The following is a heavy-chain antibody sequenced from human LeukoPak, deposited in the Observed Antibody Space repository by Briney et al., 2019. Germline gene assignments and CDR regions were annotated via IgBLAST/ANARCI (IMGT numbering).Heavy chain of an antibody. CDR1: GGSISSYY. V-gene: IGHV4-59*08. D-gene: IGHD3-22*01. CDR2: ISYRGTT. CDR3: ARYSSGDADISLDY. Sequence: SETLSLTCTVSGGSISSYYRSWVRQPPGKGLEWIGFISYRGTTSYNPSLKSRVTISVDTSKNQFSLKLSSLTAADTAVYYCARYSSGDADISLDYWGQGTLVTVSS. J-gene: IGHJ4*02.